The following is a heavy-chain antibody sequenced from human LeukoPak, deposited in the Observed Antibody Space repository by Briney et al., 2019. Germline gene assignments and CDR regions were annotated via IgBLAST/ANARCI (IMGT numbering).Heavy chain of an antibody. V-gene: IGHV3-33*06. J-gene: IGHJ6*03. CDR1: GFNFSDYG. D-gene: IGHD3-10*01. CDR3: AKDRGFSYLGV. Sequence: GRSLRLSCAASGFNFSDYGMHWVRQPPGKGLEWVAIIWYDATNKYYADSVKGRFTISRDNSKNTMTLQMNSLRAEDTAVYFCAKDRGFSYLGVWGKGTTVTVSS. CDR2: IWYDATNK.